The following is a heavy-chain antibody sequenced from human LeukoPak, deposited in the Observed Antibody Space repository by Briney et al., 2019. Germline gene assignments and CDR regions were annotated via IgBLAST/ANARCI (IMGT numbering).Heavy chain of an antibody. CDR1: GYTFTSYA. V-gene: IGHV7-4-1*02. Sequence: ASVKVSCKAFGYTFTSYAMNWVRQAPGQGLEWMGWINTNTGNPTYAQGFTGRFVFSLDTFVSTAYLQISSLKAEDTAVYYCARVSVPLDYYDSSGYLYYFDYWGQGTLVTVSS. D-gene: IGHD3-22*01. CDR2: INTNTGNP. J-gene: IGHJ4*02. CDR3: ARVSVPLDYYDSSGYLYYFDY.